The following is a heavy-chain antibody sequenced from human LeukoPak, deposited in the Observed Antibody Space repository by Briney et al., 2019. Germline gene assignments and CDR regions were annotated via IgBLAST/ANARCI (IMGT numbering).Heavy chain of an antibody. CDR3: ARDSPPIVLMVYDHDAFDI. V-gene: IGHV4-39*07. CDR2: IYYSGST. J-gene: IGHJ3*02. D-gene: IGHD2-8*01. CDR1: GGSISSSSYY. Sequence: PSETLSLTRTVSGGSISSSSYYWGWIRQPPGKGLEWIGSIYYSGSTYYNPSLKSRVTISVDTSKNQFSLKLSSVTAADTAVYYCARDSPPIVLMVYDHDAFDIWGQGTMVTVSS.